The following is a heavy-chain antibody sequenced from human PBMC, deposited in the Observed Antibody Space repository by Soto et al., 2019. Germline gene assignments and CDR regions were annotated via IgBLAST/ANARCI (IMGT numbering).Heavy chain of an antibody. J-gene: IGHJ4*02. CDR2: IRASGGTT. D-gene: IGHD3-16*02. Sequence: VQVLESGGGLVEPWGYLRLSCAASGFTFNSYTMNWVRQAPRKGLEWVSSIRASGGTTHYADSVKGRFTVSRDNSKNMVYLQMNSLRAEDTAVYYCGKGGRYHGYYFDSWGQGTQVNVSS. CDR3: GKGGRYHGYYFDS. V-gene: IGHV3-23*01. CDR1: GFTFNSYT.